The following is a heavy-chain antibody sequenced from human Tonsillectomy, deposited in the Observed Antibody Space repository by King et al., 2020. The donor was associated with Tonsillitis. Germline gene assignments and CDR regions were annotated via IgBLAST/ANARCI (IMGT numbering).Heavy chain of an antibody. Sequence: EVQLVESGGGLIQPGGSLRLSCAASGFTVSSNYMSWVRQAPGKGLEWVSVIYSGGSTYYADSVKGRFTLSRDNSKNTLYLQMNSLRAEDTAVYYCARVSSAYCGGDCYSYYFDYWGQGTLVTVSS. CDR2: IYSGGST. CDR1: GFTVSSNY. CDR3: ARVSSAYCGGDCYSYYFDY. V-gene: IGHV3-53*01. J-gene: IGHJ4*02. D-gene: IGHD2-21*01.